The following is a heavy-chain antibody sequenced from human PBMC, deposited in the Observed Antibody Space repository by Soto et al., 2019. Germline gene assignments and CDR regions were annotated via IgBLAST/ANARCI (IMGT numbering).Heavy chain of an antibody. Sequence: SETLSLTCTVSGGSISSYYWSWFRQPPGKGLEWIGYIYYSGSTNYNPSLKSRVTISVDTSKNQFSLKLSSVTAADTAVYYCARAVGATTFDYWGQGTLVTVSS. CDR2: IYYSGST. J-gene: IGHJ4*02. D-gene: IGHD1-26*01. V-gene: IGHV4-59*01. CDR3: ARAVGATTFDY. CDR1: GGSISSYY.